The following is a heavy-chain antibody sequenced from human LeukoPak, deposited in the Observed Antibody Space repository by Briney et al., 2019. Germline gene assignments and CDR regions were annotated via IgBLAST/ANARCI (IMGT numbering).Heavy chain of an antibody. CDR3: AKDPEYYYDSSGYFNDAFDI. CDR2: LSGSGGST. V-gene: IGHV3-23*01. D-gene: IGHD3-22*01. CDR1: GFTFSSYA. Sequence: GGSLRLSCAASGFTFSSYAMSWVRQAPGKGLEWVSALSGSGGSTYYADSVKGRFTISRDNSKNTLYLQMNSLRAEDTAVYYCAKDPEYYYDSSGYFNDAFDIWGQGTMVTVSS. J-gene: IGHJ3*02.